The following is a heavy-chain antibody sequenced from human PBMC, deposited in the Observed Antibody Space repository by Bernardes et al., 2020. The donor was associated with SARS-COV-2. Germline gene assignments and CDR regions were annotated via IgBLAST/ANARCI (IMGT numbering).Heavy chain of an antibody. CDR1: GGSISSSSYY. D-gene: IGHD5-18*01. CDR3: ARGGSRATWIQLWFSPPFDY. V-gene: IGHV4-39*01. Sequence: TLFLTCTVSGGSISSSSYYVGWIRHPPGKGLEWIGSIYYSGSTYYNPSLKSRVTISVDTSKNQFSLKLSSVTAADTAVYYCARGGSRATWIQLWFSPPFDYWGQGTLVTVSS. J-gene: IGHJ4*02. CDR2: IYYSGST.